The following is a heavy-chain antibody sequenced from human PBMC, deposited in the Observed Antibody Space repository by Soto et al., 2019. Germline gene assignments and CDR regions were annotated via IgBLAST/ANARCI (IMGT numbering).Heavy chain of an antibody. CDR2: IYYSGST. D-gene: IGHD4-17*01. Sequence: QLQLQESGPGLVKPSETLSLTCTVSGSSISSSSYYWGWIRQPPGKGLEWIGSIYYSGSTYYNPSLKSRVTISVDTSKNQFSLKLSSVTAADTAVYYCRVWDGDASFYYYYGMDVWGQGTTVTVSS. V-gene: IGHV4-39*01. J-gene: IGHJ6*02. CDR1: GSSISSSSYY. CDR3: RVWDGDASFYYYYGMDV.